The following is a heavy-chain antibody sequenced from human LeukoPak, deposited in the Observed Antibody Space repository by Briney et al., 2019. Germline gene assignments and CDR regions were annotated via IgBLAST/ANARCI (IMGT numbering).Heavy chain of an antibody. CDR2: IKEDGSER. V-gene: IGHV3-7*03. Sequence: PGGSLRLSCEGSAFIFSGHWMNWVRQTPGKGLEWVASIKEDGSERQYVDSVKGRFSISRDNTKGSLFLQLNSLRAEDTAVNYCARSHQPYYYDNHLDYWGQGTLVTVSS. CDR1: AFIFSGHW. D-gene: IGHD3-22*01. J-gene: IGHJ4*02. CDR3: ARSHQPYYYDNHLDY.